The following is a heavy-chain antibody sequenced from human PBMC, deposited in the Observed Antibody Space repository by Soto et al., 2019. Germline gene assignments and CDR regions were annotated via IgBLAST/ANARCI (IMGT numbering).Heavy chain of an antibody. CDR2: IKSKTDGGTT. CDR3: TTGPTIFGVAPSY. Sequence: PGGSLRLSCAASGFTFSSAWMNWVRQAPGKGLEWVGRIKSKTDGGTTDYAAPVKGRFTISRDDSKNTLYLQMNSLKTEDTAVYYCTTGPTIFGVAPSYWGQGTLVTVSS. J-gene: IGHJ4*02. V-gene: IGHV3-15*07. D-gene: IGHD3-3*01. CDR1: GFTFSSAW.